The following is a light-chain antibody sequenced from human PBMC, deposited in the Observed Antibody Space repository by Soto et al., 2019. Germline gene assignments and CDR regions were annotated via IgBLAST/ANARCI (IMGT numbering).Light chain of an antibody. CDR3: MQPPHWPYT. Sequence: DVVMTQSPLSLPVTLGQPASISCRSSQSLVYSGGDSYLTWFQQRPGQSPRRLIYKSSNRDSGVPDRFSGSGSGTDFTLKISRVEAEDLGVYYCMQPPHWPYTFGQGTKLDIK. CDR2: KSS. CDR1: QSLVYSGGDSY. J-gene: IGKJ2*01. V-gene: IGKV2-30*01.